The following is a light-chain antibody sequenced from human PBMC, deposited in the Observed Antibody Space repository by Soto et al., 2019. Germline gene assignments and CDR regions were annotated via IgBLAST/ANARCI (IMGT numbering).Light chain of an antibody. CDR2: GVS. CDR3: QQYVQWPLIT. CDR1: QSVSRN. J-gene: IGKJ5*01. V-gene: IGKV3-15*01. Sequence: EIVMTQSPATLSVSPGERATLSCRASQSVSRNLLAWYQQKPGQAPRPLIHGVSTRATGIPARFSGSGSGTEFTLTISSLQSEDFAIYYCQQYVQWPLITFGQGTRLEIK.